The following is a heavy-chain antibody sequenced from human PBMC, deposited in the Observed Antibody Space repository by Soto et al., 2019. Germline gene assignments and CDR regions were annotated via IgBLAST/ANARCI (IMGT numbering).Heavy chain of an antibody. Sequence: QVPLVQSGAEVKKPGASVKVSCKASGYTFTSYGISWVRQAPGQGLEWMGWISAYNGNTNYAQKLQGRVTMTTDTSTSTAYMELRSLRSDDTAVYYCARLYYYRSGSYYNGYFDYWGQGTLVTVSS. CDR2: ISAYNGNT. CDR1: GYTFTSYG. V-gene: IGHV1-18*01. J-gene: IGHJ4*02. CDR3: ARLYYYRSGSYYNGYFDY. D-gene: IGHD3-10*01.